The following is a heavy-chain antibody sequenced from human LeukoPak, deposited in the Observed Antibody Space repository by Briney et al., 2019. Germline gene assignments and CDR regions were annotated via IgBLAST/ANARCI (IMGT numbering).Heavy chain of an antibody. CDR3: ARDGSSGWYSDY. D-gene: IGHD6-19*01. V-gene: IGHV1-46*01. CDR1: GYTFTSYY. J-gene: IGHJ4*02. CDR2: INPSGGST. Sequence: ASVKVPCKASGYTFTSYYMHWVRQAPGQGLEWMGIINPSGGSTSYAQKFQGRVTMTRDTSTSTVYMELSSLRSEDTALYHCARDGSSGWYSDYWGQGTLVTVSS.